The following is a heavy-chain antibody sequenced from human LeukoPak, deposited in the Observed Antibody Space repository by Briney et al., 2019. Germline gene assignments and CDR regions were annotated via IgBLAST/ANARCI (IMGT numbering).Heavy chain of an antibody. CDR1: GFTFSSYW. V-gene: IGHV3-74*01. CDR2: INSDGSST. D-gene: IGHD6-13*01. Sequence: GGSLRLSCAASGFTFSSYWMHWVRQAPGKGLVWVSRINSDGSSTSYADPVKGRFTISRDNAKNTLYLQMNSLRAEDTAVYYCAREAEGSSSWYFDYWGQGTLVTVSS. CDR3: AREAEGSSSWYFDY. J-gene: IGHJ4*02.